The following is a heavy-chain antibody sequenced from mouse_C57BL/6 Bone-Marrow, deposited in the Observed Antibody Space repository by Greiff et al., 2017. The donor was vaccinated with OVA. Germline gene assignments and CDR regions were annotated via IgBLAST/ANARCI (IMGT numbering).Heavy chain of an antibody. J-gene: IGHJ3*01. D-gene: IGHD2-3*01. CDR1: GFTFSDYG. CDR3: ARGVTN. Sequence: LVESGGGFVKPGGSLKLSCPASGFTFSDYGMHWVRQAPEKGLEWVAYISSCSSTNYYADTVKGRFTISRDNAKNTLFLQMTSLRSEDTAMYYCARGVTNWGQGTLVTVSA. CDR2: ISSCSSTN. V-gene: IGHV5-17*01.